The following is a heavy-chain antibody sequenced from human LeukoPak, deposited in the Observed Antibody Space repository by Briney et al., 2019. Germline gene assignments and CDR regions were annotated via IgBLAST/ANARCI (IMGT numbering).Heavy chain of an antibody. CDR1: GFTFSSYA. D-gene: IGHD6-19*01. J-gene: IGHJ3*02. CDR3: VKAKSHPAGAPTRDDAFDI. V-gene: IGHV3-64D*09. CDR2: ISSNGGST. Sequence: GGSLRLSCSASGFTFSSYAMHWVRQAPGKGLEYVSAISSNGGSTYYAVSVKGRFTISRDNTQNTLYPQMSSLRADETAMYYCVKAKSHPAGAPTRDDAFDIWGQGTMVTVSS.